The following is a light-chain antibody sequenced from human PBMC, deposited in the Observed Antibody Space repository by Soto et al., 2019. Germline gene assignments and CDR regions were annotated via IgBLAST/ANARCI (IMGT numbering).Light chain of an antibody. Sequence: QSVLTQPLSVSGSPGQSVSISCTGTSSDVGGYNYVSWYQQHPGKAPKVMIYDVSKRPSGVPDRFSGSKSGNTASLTISGLQAEDKADYYCCSYAGGPYVFGTGTKVPVL. CDR3: CSYAGGPYV. V-gene: IGLV2-11*01. J-gene: IGLJ1*01. CDR2: DVS. CDR1: SSDVGGYNY.